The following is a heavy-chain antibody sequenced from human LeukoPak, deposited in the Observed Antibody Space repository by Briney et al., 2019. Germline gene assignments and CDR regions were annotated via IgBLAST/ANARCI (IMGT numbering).Heavy chain of an antibody. Sequence: GGSLRLSCAASGFTFSSYAMSWVRRAPGKGLEWVSTISGSGGSTYYADSVKGRFTISRDNSKNTLYLQMNSLKTEDTAVYYCTTDLRYWGQGTLVTVSS. CDR2: ISGSGGST. CDR1: GFTFSSYA. J-gene: IGHJ4*02. V-gene: IGHV3-23*01. CDR3: TTDLRY.